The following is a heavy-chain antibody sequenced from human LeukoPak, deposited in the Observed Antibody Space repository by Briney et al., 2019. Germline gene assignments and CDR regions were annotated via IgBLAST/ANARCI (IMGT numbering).Heavy chain of an antibody. CDR3: ARDRIVEETGYLDY. J-gene: IGHJ4*02. Sequence: GESLKISCKGSGYSFTSYWIGWVRQLPGKGLEWMGIIYPGDSDTRYSPSFQGQVTISADKSISTAYLQWSSLKASDTAVYYCARDRIVEETGYLDYWGQGTLVTVSS. V-gene: IGHV5-51*01. D-gene: IGHD2-21*01. CDR2: IYPGDSDT. CDR1: GYSFTSYW.